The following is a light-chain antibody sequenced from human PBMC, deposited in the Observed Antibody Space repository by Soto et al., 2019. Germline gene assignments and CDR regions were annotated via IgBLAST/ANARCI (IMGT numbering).Light chain of an antibody. CDR1: QSVSSN. J-gene: IGKJ2*01. CDR3: QQYNNWPPHT. V-gene: IGKV3-15*01. CDR2: GAS. Sequence: EIVMTQSPATLSVSPGERATLSCRASQSVSSNLAWYQQKPGQAPRFLIYGASTRATGIPARFSGSGSGTEFTLNISSLQSEDFAVYYCQQYNNWPPHTFGQGTKLEIK.